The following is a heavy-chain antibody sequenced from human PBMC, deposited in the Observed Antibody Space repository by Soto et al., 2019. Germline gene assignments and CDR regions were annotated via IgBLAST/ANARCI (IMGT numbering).Heavy chain of an antibody. Sequence: ASVKVSCKASGYNFSNYYIHWVRQAPGQGLEWMGIINPNGGSTTYAQKFQGRVTMTRDTSTSTVYMELSSLTSEDTALYSCARDGWFSALRSPFGLYVWGQGTTVTVSS. V-gene: IGHV1-46*01. CDR1: GYNFSNYY. D-gene: IGHD3-3*01. J-gene: IGHJ6*02. CDR3: ARDGWFSALRSPFGLYV. CDR2: INPNGGST.